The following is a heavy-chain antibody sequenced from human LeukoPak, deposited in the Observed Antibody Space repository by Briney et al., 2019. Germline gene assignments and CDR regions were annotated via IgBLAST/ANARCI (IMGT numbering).Heavy chain of an antibody. CDR2: ISAYTGNT. J-gene: IGHJ4*02. V-gene: IGHV1-18*01. Sequence: GASVKVSCKASGYTLTLYGISSGRQAPGQGVEGMGCISAYTGNTNYAQKIQGRVTMTPDTSPSTAYMELRSLRSDDTAVYYCARKGGYRSGSGFSRYYFDYWGQGTLVTVSS. CDR1: GYTLTLYG. D-gene: IGHD6-19*01. CDR3: ARKGGYRSGSGFSRYYFDY.